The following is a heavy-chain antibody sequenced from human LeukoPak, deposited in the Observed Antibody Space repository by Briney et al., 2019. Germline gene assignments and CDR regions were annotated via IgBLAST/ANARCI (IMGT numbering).Heavy chain of an antibody. J-gene: IGHJ6*03. Sequence: GASVKVSCKASGGTFSSYAISWVREAPGQGLEWMGGIISIFGTANYAQKFQGRVTITADESTSTAYMELSSLRSEDTAVYYCARSPRSNYYYMDVWGKGTTVTVSS. CDR3: ARSPRSNYYYMDV. CDR1: GGTFSSYA. CDR2: IISIFGTA. V-gene: IGHV1-69*01.